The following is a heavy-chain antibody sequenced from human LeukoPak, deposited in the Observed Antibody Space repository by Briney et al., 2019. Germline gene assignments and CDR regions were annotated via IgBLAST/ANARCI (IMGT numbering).Heavy chain of an antibody. V-gene: IGHV3-23*01. CDR3: ARVVVAATQHFDY. CDR1: GCTFSSYA. J-gene: IGHJ4*02. D-gene: IGHD2-15*01. Sequence: GGSLRLSCAASGCTFSSYAMSWVRQAPGKGLEWVSAISGSGGRTYYADSVKGRFTISRDNSKNTLYLQMNSLRAEDTAVYYCARVVVAATQHFDYWGQGTLVTVSS. CDR2: ISGSGGRT.